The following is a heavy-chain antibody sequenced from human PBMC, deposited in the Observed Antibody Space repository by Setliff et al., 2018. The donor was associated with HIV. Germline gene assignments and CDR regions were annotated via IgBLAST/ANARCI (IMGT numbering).Heavy chain of an antibody. V-gene: IGHV3-74*01. CDR3: ARPGATGGAYDI. CDR1: GFTFSSHW. Sequence: PGGSLRLSCAVSGFTFSSHWMHWVCQAPGKGLVWVSFINTDGSTTRYADSVKGRFTISRDNAKNTLYLQINSLRAEDTAVYYCARPGATGGAYDIWGQGTTVTVSS. D-gene: IGHD3-16*01. CDR2: INTDGSTT. J-gene: IGHJ3*02.